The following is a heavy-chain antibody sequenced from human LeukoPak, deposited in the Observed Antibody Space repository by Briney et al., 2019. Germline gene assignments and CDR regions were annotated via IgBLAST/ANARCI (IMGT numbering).Heavy chain of an antibody. CDR3: TTGPRPTYYYDSSGYYGDY. V-gene: IGHV3-15*01. Sequence: GGSLRLSCAASGFTFSNAWMSWVRQAPGKGLEWVGRIKSKTDSGTTDYAAPVKGRFTISRDDSKNTLYLQMNSLKTKDTAVYYCTTGPRPTYYYDSSGYYGDYWGQGTLVTVSS. D-gene: IGHD3-22*01. CDR1: GFTFSNAW. J-gene: IGHJ4*02. CDR2: IKSKTDSGTT.